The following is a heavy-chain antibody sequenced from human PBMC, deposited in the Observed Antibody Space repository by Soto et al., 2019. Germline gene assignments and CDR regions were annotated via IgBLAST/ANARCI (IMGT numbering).Heavy chain of an antibody. D-gene: IGHD3-22*01. Sequence: QVQLVESGGGLVKPGGSLRLSCAASGFTFSDYYMSWIRQAPGKGLEWVSYISSSGSTIYYADSVKGRFTISRDNAKNSLYLQMNSLRAEDTAVYYCARGDYYDSSGYYFLYYYYGMDVWGQGTTVTVSS. CDR3: ARGDYYDSSGYYFLYYYYGMDV. J-gene: IGHJ6*02. CDR1: GFTFSDYY. V-gene: IGHV3-11*01. CDR2: ISSSGSTI.